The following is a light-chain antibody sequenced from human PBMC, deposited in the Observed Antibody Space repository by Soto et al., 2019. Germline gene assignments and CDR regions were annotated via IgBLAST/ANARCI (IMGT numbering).Light chain of an antibody. CDR2: AAS. Sequence: DNHMPKSSSSLSASVGYRLTITCPATQCISSYLNWYQQKRGKAPKLLIYAASSLQSGVPSRFCGSGSGTDFTLTISSLQPEDFATYYCQQRYSTLLTLGGGTKVEI. J-gene: IGKJ4*01. CDR3: QQRYSTLLT. CDR1: QCISSY. V-gene: IGKV1-39*01.